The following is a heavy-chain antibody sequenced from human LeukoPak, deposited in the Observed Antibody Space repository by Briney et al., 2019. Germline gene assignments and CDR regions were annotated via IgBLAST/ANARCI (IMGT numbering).Heavy chain of an antibody. CDR1: GGSFSGYY. CDR2: INHSGST. V-gene: IGHV4-34*01. Sequence: PSETLSLTCAVYGGSFSGYYWSWIRQPPGKGLEWIGEINHSGSTNYNPSLKSRVTISVDTSKNQFSLKLSSVTAADTAVYYCARGFCSSTSCYLRAFSFDYWGQGTLATVSS. J-gene: IGHJ4*02. D-gene: IGHD2-2*01. CDR3: ARGFCSSTSCYLRAFSFDY.